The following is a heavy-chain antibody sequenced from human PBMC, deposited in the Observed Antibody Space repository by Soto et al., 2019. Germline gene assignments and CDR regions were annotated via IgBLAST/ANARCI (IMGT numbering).Heavy chain of an antibody. Sequence: GSLRLSCAASGFTFSSYSMNWVRQAPGKGLEWVSSISSSSSYIYYAGSVKGRFTISRDNAKNSLYLQMNSLRAEDTAVYYCASEWGYSYGPTYYYYGMDVWGQGTTVTVSS. CDR2: ISSSSSYI. J-gene: IGHJ6*01. CDR3: ASEWGYSYGPTYYYYGMDV. CDR1: GFTFSSYS. V-gene: IGHV3-21*01. D-gene: IGHD5-18*01.